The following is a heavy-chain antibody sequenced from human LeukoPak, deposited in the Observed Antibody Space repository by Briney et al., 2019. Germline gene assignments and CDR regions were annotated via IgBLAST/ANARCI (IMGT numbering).Heavy chain of an antibody. CDR1: GFTFRSYA. V-gene: IGHV3-23*01. CDR3: ARDPLPPDDYSNYVGWFDP. Sequence: GGSLRLSCAASGFTFRSYAMNWVRQAPGKGLEWVSAISGSGDSTYYADSVKGRFTISRDNAKNSLYLQMNSLRAEDTAVYYCARDPLPPDDYSNYVGWFDPWGQGTLVTVSS. J-gene: IGHJ5*02. D-gene: IGHD4-11*01. CDR2: ISGSGDST.